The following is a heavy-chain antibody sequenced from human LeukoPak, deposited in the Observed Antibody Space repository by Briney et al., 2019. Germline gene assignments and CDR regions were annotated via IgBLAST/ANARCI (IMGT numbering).Heavy chain of an antibody. CDR3: TRFVPGYIDGFDP. Sequence: PGGSLTLSCAASGFTFSSSLMHWVRQASRTGLEWVGRVRSKADSYETAYAASVKGRFIISRDDSKNTMYLQMNSLNTEDAAVYHCTRFVPGYIDGFDPWGQGTLVTVS. J-gene: IGHJ5*02. D-gene: IGHD5-24*01. CDR2: VRSKADSYET. CDR1: GFTFSSSL. V-gene: IGHV3-73*01.